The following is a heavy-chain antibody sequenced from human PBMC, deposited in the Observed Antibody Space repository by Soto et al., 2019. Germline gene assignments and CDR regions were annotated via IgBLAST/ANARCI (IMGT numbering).Heavy chain of an antibody. CDR2: ICYDGSNK. Sequence: PGGSLRLSGAASGFTFSSYGMHWVRQAPGKGLEWVAVICYDGSNKYYADSVKGRFTISRDNSKNTLYLQMNSLRAEDTAVYYCAKFVGESHRNIADTYYYYYGMDVWGQGTTVTVSS. V-gene: IGHV3-33*06. D-gene: IGHD6-13*01. CDR1: GFTFSSYG. J-gene: IGHJ6*02. CDR3: AKFVGESHRNIADTYYYYYGMDV.